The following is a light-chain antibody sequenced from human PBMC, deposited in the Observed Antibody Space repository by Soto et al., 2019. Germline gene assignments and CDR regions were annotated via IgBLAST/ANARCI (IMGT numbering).Light chain of an antibody. V-gene: IGLV2-8*01. J-gene: IGLJ3*02. CDR2: EVS. CDR1: SSDVGAYKY. Sequence: LTQPPSASGSPGQAVTISCTGTSSDVGAYKYVSWYQQYPGKAPKLMIYEVSKRPSGVPDRFSGSKSGNTASLTVSGLQAEDEADYYCSSYVGSDIWVFGGGTKLTVL. CDR3: SSYVGSDIWV.